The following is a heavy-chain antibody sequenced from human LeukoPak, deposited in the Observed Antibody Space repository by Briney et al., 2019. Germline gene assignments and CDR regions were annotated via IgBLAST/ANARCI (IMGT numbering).Heavy chain of an antibody. D-gene: IGHD5-18*01. Sequence: GGSLRLSCAASGFTVSSKYMSWVRQAPGEGREWGSVIYSGGSTYYADSVKGRLTISRDNSKNTLYLQMNSLRAEDTAVYYCARDPGTAMDYCGQGTLATASS. V-gene: IGHV3-53*01. CDR2: IYSGGST. J-gene: IGHJ4*02. CDR1: GFTVSSKY. CDR3: ARDPGTAMDY.